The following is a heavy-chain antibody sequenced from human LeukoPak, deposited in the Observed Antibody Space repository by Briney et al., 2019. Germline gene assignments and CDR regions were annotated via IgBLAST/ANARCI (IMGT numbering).Heavy chain of an antibody. CDR1: GGSFSGYY. CDR3: ARSDYGSAPVDH. J-gene: IGHJ4*02. Sequence: SETLSLTCAVYGGSFSGYYWSWIRQPPGKGLEWIGEINHSGSTNYNPSLKSRVTISVDTSKNQFSLKLSSVTAADTAVYYCARSDYGSAPVDHWGQGTLVTVSS. CDR2: INHSGST. D-gene: IGHD3-10*01. V-gene: IGHV4-34*01.